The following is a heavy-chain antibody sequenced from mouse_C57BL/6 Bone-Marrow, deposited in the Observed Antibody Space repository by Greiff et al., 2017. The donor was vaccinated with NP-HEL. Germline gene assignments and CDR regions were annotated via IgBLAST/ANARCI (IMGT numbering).Heavy chain of an antibody. D-gene: IGHD2-3*01. Sequence: VQLQQSGAELVRPGASVKLSCKASGYTFTDYYINWVKQRPGQGLEWIARIYPGSGNTYYNEKFKGKATLTAEKSSSTAYMQLSSLTSEDSAVYFCARNGYYPYAMDYWGQGTSVTVSS. V-gene: IGHV1-76*01. CDR2: IYPGSGNT. J-gene: IGHJ4*01. CDR3: ARNGYYPYAMDY. CDR1: GYTFTDYY.